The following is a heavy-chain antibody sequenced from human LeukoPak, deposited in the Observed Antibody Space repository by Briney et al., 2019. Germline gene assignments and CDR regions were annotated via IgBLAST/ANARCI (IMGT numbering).Heavy chain of an antibody. CDR3: AKDSLADIDY. V-gene: IGHV3-30*02. D-gene: IGHD3-16*01. Sequence: VGSLRLSGAASGFILSSYGMYWVRQAPGKGLEWVAFIRHDGSIKNYADSVKGRSTISRDNSKNTLYLQMNSLRAEDTAVYYCAKDSLADIDYWGQGTLVTVSS. CDR1: GFILSSYG. CDR2: IRHDGSIK. J-gene: IGHJ4*02.